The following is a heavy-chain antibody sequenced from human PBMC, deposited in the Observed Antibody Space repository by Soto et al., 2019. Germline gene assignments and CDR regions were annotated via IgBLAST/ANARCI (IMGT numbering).Heavy chain of an antibody. V-gene: IGHV4-34*01. Sequence: QVQLQQWGAEVLKPSETLSLTCVVNGGSFSGYYWSWIRQSPGKGLEWIGEINDSGITDSNPSLASRVTMSVDMSKNQFSLNVKSVTAADSAVYHCARGRSSVPDRRGIGYYGLDVWGQGTTVTVSS. CDR1: GGSFSGYY. CDR2: INDSGIT. CDR3: ARGRSSVPDRRGIGYYGLDV. D-gene: IGHD6-6*01. J-gene: IGHJ6*02.